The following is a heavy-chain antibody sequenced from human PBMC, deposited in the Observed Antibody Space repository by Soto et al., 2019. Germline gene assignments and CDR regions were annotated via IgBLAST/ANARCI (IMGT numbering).Heavy chain of an antibody. Sequence: GESLKISCKGSGYSFTSYWISWVRQMPGKGLEWMGRIDPSDSYTNYSPSFQGHVTISADKSISTAYLQWSSLKASDTAMYYCARQEAVADFLAPPYDGMDVWGQGTTVTVSS. D-gene: IGHD6-19*01. J-gene: IGHJ6*02. CDR1: GYSFTSYW. CDR3: ARQEAVADFLAPPYDGMDV. CDR2: IDPSDSYT. V-gene: IGHV5-10-1*01.